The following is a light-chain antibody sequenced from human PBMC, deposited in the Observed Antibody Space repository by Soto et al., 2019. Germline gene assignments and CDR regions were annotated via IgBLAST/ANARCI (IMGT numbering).Light chain of an antibody. CDR3: SSYAGNNILV. V-gene: IGLV2-8*01. CDR1: SSDVGAYNY. CDR2: EVS. Sequence: QSALTQPPSASGSPGQSVTISCTGTSSDVGAYNYVSWYQQHPGKAPKLMISEVSKRPSGVPDRFSGSKSGNTASLTVSGLQAEDEADYHCSSYAGNNILVFGGGTQLTVL. J-gene: IGLJ2*01.